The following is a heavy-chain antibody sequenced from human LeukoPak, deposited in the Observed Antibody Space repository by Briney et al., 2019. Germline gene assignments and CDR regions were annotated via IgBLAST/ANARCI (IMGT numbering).Heavy chain of an antibody. CDR1: GYTFTSYG. V-gene: IGHV1-18*01. CDR3: ARESGIVGSTGGDY. D-gene: IGHD1-26*01. CDR2: ISAYNGNT. J-gene: IGHJ4*02. Sequence: VASVKVSCKASGYTFTSYGISWVRQAPGQGLEWMGWISAYNGNTNYAQKLQGRVTMTTDTSTSTAYMELRSLRSDDTAVYYCARESGIVGSTGGDYWGQGTLVTVSS.